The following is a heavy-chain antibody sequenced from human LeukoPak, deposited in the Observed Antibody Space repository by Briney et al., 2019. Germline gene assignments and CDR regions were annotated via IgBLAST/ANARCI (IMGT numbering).Heavy chain of an antibody. J-gene: IGHJ4*02. CDR1: GYSFTSYW. D-gene: IGHD3-22*01. CDR3: ARSTSPRYYYDSSGSYYFDY. CDR2: IYPGDSDT. V-gene: IGHV5-51*01. Sequence: GESPKIPCKGSGYSFTSYWIDWVRQMPGKGLEWMGIIYPGDSDTRYSPSFQGQVTISADKSISTAYLQWSSLKASDTAMYYCARSTSPRYYYDSSGSYYFDYWGQGTLVTVSS.